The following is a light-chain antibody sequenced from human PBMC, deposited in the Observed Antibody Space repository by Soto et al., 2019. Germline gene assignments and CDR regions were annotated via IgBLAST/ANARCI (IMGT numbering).Light chain of an antibody. CDR2: DNI. CDR3: QSYDTTLSGLV. CDR1: ASNLGAKYA. Sequence: QSVLTQPPSVSGAPGQRVTLSCTGSASNLGAKYAVHWYQHLPGTAPKLLIYDNIHRPSGVPDRFSGSKSDTSASLAITGLQAEDEADYYCQSYDTTLSGLVFGGGTKLTVL. J-gene: IGLJ3*02. V-gene: IGLV1-40*01.